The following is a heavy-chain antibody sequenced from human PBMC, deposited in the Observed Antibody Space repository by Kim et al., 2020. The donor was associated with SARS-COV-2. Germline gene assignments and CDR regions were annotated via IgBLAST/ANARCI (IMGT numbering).Heavy chain of an antibody. V-gene: IGHV3-7*01. CDR3: ARPHQWLASPKSYYFDY. D-gene: IGHD6-19*01. CDR2: IKQDGSEK. J-gene: IGHJ4*02. Sequence: GGSLRLSCAASGFTFSSYWMSWVRQAPGKGLEWVANIKQDGSEKYYVDSVKGRFTISRDNAKNSLYLQMNSLRAEDTAVYYCARPHQWLASPKSYYFDYWGQGTLVTVSS. CDR1: GFTFSSYW.